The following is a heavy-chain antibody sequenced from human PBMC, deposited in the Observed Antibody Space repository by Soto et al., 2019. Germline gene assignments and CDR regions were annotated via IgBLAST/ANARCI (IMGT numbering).Heavy chain of an antibody. CDR1: GGSIRSSGYY. Sequence: ASETQSLTCTVSGGSIRSSGYYWGWIRQPPGKGLEWIGSIYHSGSTNYNPSLKSRVTISVDTSKNQFSLKLSSVTAADTAVYYCARVHPPTGRYTSYYFDYWGQGTPVTVSS. J-gene: IGHJ4*02. CDR2: IYHSGST. CDR3: ARVHPPTGRYTSYYFDY. D-gene: IGHD5-18*01. V-gene: IGHV4-39*07.